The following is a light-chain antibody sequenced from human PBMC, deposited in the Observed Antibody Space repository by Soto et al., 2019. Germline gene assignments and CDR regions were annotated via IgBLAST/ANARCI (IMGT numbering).Light chain of an antibody. CDR2: KAS. V-gene: IGKV1-5*03. CDR3: QQSGGT. Sequence: DIQMTQSPSTLSASVGDRVTITCRASQSISSWLAWYQQKPGKAPKLLIYKASSLESGVPSRFSGSGSGTEFPLTISSLQPDDFATYYCQQSGGTFGQGTKVEIK. CDR1: QSISSW. J-gene: IGKJ1*01.